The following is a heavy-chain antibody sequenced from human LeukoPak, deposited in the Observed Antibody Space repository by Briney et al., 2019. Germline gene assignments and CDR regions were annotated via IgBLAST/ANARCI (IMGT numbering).Heavy chain of an antibody. CDR3: ARDRESSRYSYGYWFDY. CDR1: GFTFSSYA. Sequence: GGSLRLSCAASGFTFSSYAMHWVRQAPGKGLEWVAVISYDGSNKYYADSVKGRFTISRDNSKNTLYLQMNSLRAEDTAVYYCARDRESSRYSYGYWFDYWGQGTLVTVSS. J-gene: IGHJ4*02. V-gene: IGHV3-30-3*01. D-gene: IGHD5-18*01. CDR2: ISYDGSNK.